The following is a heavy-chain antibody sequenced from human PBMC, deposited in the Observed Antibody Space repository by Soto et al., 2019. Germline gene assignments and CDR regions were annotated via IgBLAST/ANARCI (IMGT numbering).Heavy chain of an antibody. V-gene: IGHV3-30-3*01. D-gene: IGHD4-4*01. J-gene: IGHJ2*01. CDR3: ARPLWRDDYNWGYFDL. CDR2: ISYDGSNK. CDR1: GFTFSSYA. Sequence: QVQLVESGGGVVQPGRSLRLSCAASGFTFSSYAMHWVRQAPCKGLEWVAVISYDGSNKYYADSVKGRFTISRDNSKNTLYLQMNSLRTEDTAVYYCARPLWRDDYNWGYFDLWGRGTQVTVSS.